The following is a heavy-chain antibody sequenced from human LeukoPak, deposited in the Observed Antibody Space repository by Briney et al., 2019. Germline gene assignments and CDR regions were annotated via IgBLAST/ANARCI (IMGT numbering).Heavy chain of an antibody. CDR3: ARVNRGYSHHIDY. V-gene: IGHV3-7*01. Sequence: GGSLRLSCAASGFTFSSYWMSWVRQAPGKGLEWVANIKQDGSEKYYVDSVKGRFTISRDNAKNSLYLQMNSLRAEDTAVYYCARVNRGYSHHIDYWGQGTLVTVSS. CDR2: IKQDGSEK. J-gene: IGHJ4*02. D-gene: IGHD5-18*01. CDR1: GFTFSSYW.